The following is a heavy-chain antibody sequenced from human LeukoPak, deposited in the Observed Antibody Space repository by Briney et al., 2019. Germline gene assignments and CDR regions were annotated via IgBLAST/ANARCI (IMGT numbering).Heavy chain of an antibody. Sequence: GGPLRLSCAASGFTFSSYGMHWVRQAPGKGLEWVAVIWYDGSNKYYADSVKGRFTISRDNSKNTLYLQMNSLRAEDTAVYYCARDDVWFGEFVDYYYGMDVWGQGTTVTVSS. V-gene: IGHV3-33*01. J-gene: IGHJ6*02. CDR1: GFTFSSYG. CDR2: IWYDGSNK. CDR3: ARDDVWFGEFVDYYYGMDV. D-gene: IGHD3-10*01.